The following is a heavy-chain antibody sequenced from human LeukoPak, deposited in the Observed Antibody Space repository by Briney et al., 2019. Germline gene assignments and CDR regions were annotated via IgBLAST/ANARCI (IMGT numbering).Heavy chain of an antibody. Sequence: PRGSLRLSCATSGFTFSSYPMSWVGPAPGKGLEWVSGIGASGGSTYYADSVQGRFTISRDNSKNTLYLQMNSLRTEDTAVYYCAKAEAYDIFTGLDYWGQGTLVTVSS. CDR2: IGASGGST. CDR1: GFTFSSYP. J-gene: IGHJ4*02. D-gene: IGHD3-9*01. V-gene: IGHV3-23*01. CDR3: AKAEAYDIFTGLDY.